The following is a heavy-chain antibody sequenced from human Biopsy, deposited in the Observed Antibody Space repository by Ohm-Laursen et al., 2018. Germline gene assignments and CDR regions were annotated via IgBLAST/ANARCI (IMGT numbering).Heavy chain of an antibody. CDR2: IIPSGSTT. J-gene: IGHJ4*01. V-gene: IGHV1-46*01. D-gene: IGHD6-19*01. CDR1: GYSFTSYY. Sequence: ASVTVSCKASGYSFTSYYMHWVRQAPGQGLVWMGMIIPSGSTTSDPQIFQGRITMTRATSKITVYMELSSLRSSDMAVYFCARNTGWYGDLYYIDYWGQGTLVTVSS. CDR3: ARNTGWYGDLYYIDY.